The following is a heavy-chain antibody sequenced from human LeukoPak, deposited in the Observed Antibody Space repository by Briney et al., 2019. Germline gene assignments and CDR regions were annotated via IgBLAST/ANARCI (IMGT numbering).Heavy chain of an antibody. CDR3: ARQTMVRGVTDAFDI. CDR1: GGTFSSYA. D-gene: IGHD3-10*01. J-gene: IGHJ3*02. CDR2: IIPIFGTA. Sequence: ASVKVSCKASGGTFSSYAISWVRQAPGQGLEWMGGIIPIFGTANYAQKFQGGVTITADKYTSTAYMELSSLRSEDTAVYYCARQTMVRGVTDAFDIWGQGTMVTVSS. V-gene: IGHV1-69*06.